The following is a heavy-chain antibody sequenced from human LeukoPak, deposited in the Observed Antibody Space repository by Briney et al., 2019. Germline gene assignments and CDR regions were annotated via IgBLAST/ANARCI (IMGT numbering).Heavy chain of an antibody. J-gene: IGHJ6*03. CDR2: IYTSGST. CDR3: ARRPIAGLTGYYYYYMDV. V-gene: IGHV4-61*02. Sequence: SETLSLTCTVSGGSISSGSYYWSWIRQPAGKGLERIGRIYTSGSTNYNPSLESRVTISVDTSKNQFSLKLSSVTAADTAVYYCARRPIAGLTGYYYYYMDVWGKGTTVTVSS. D-gene: IGHD6-13*01. CDR1: GGSISSGSYY.